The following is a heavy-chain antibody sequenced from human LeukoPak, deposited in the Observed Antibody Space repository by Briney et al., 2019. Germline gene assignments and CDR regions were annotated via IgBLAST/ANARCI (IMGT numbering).Heavy chain of an antibody. D-gene: IGHD2-2*01. CDR2: ISWNSGGI. CDR1: GFTFDDYA. J-gene: IGHJ4*02. Sequence: PGGSLRLSCAASGFTFDDYAMHWVRQAPGKGLEWVSGISWNSGGIAYADSVKGRFTISRDNAKNSLYLQMNSLRAEDTALYYCAKVPPAGDPNDYWGQGTLVTVSS. V-gene: IGHV3-9*01. CDR3: AKVPPAGDPNDY.